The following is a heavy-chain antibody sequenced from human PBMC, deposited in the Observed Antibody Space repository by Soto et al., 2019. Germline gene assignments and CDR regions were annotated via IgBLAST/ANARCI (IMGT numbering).Heavy chain of an antibody. V-gene: IGHV3-23*01. CDR2: ISGSGGST. CDR1: GFTFSSYA. Sequence: TGGSLRLSCAASGFTFSSYAMSWVRQAPGKGLEWVSAISGSGGSTYYADSVKGRFTISRDNSKNTLYLQMNSLRAEDTAVYYCAKDQQLVPLYYFDYWGQGTLVTVSS. J-gene: IGHJ4*02. D-gene: IGHD6-13*01. CDR3: AKDQQLVPLYYFDY.